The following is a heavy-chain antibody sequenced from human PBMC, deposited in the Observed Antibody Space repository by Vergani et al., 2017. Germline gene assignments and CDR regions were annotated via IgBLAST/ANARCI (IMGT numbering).Heavy chain of an antibody. V-gene: IGHV1-2*02. J-gene: IGHJ6*02. CDR3: ARERGNDLFPSYYYYYGMDV. Sequence: QVQLVQSGAEVKKPGASVKVSCKASGYTFTGYYMHWVRQAPGQGLEWMGWINPNSGGTNYAQKFQGRVTMTRDTSISTAYMELSRLRSDDTAVYYCARERGNDLFPSYYYYYGMDVWGQGTTVTVSS. CDR2: INPNSGGT. CDR1: GYTFTGYY. D-gene: IGHD3-16*01.